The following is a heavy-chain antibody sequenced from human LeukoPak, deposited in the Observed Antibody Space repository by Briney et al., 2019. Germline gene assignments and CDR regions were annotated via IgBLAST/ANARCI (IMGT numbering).Heavy chain of an antibody. CDR2: IRKKTNSYTT. CDR3: ARVHTSSSRTFDY. Sequence: GGSLRLSCAASGFTFSDHYMDWVRQAPGKGLEWVARIRKKTNSYTTEYAASVKGRFTISRDDSRNSLYLQMNSLKTEDTAVYYCARVHTSSSRTFDYWGQGTLVTVSS. J-gene: IGHJ4*02. D-gene: IGHD6-6*01. CDR1: GFTFSDHY. V-gene: IGHV3-72*01.